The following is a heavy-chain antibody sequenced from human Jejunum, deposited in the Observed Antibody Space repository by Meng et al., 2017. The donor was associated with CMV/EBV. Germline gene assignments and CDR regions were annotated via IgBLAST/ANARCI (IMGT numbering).Heavy chain of an antibody. Sequence: SYAITWVRQAPGQGLEWMGRIIPVLGIPTYAQSFQDRVRITADTSADKSASTAYMELSSLRSEDTAIYYCARVGTIITYAMDVWGQGTTVTVSS. CDR3: ARVGTIITYAMDV. CDR2: IIPVLGIP. V-gene: IGHV1-69*04. CDR1: SYA. J-gene: IGHJ6*02. D-gene: IGHD3-22*01.